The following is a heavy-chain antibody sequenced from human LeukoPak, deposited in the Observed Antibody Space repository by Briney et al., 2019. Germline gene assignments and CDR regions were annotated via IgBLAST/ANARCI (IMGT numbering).Heavy chain of an antibody. CDR2: IRSKAYGGTT. V-gene: IGHV3-49*03. D-gene: IGHD3-3*01. CDR3: TSEYDFWSGYYGDFDY. Sequence: GRSLRLSCTASGFTFGDYAMSWFRQAPGKGLEWVGFIRSKAYGGTTGYAASVKGRFTISRDDSKSIAYLQMNSLKTEDTAVYYCTSEYDFWSGYYGDFDYWGQGTLVTVSS. J-gene: IGHJ4*02. CDR1: GFTFGDYA.